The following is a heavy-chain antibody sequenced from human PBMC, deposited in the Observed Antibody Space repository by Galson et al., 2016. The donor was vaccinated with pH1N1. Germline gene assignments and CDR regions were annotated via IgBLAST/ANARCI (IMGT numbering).Heavy chain of an antibody. CDR2: IYYNGNT. CDR3: AKEGAARSAGYFES. D-gene: IGHD6-6*01. J-gene: IGHJ4*02. V-gene: IGHV4-59*02. Sequence: ETLSLTCTVSGGSVSNNYYSWIRQSPGKGLEWIAYIYYNGNTKYNPSLKSRVTISLDTSKNRLSLNLTSVTAADTAIYYCAKEGAARSAGYFESWGQGILVTVSS. CDR1: GGSVSNNY.